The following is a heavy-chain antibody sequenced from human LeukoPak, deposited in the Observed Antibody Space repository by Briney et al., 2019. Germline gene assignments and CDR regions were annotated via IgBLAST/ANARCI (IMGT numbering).Heavy chain of an antibody. D-gene: IGHD5-24*01. CDR3: ARGRDGYIFDY. CDR1: GDSISNYY. Sequence: SETLSLTCSVSGDSISNYYWSWIRQPPGKGLEWIGYIYYSGSTNYNPSLKSRVTISVDTSKNQFSLKLSSVTAADTAVYYCARGRDGYIFDYWGQGTLVTVSS. CDR2: IYYSGST. V-gene: IGHV4-59*08. J-gene: IGHJ4*02.